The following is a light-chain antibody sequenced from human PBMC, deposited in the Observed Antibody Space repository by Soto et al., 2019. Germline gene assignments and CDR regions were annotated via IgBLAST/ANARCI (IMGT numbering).Light chain of an antibody. CDR3: QRYGSSPLT. Sequence: EIVLTQSPGTLSLSPGKRATLSCRASQSVSSSYLAWYQQKPGQAPRLLIYAASSRATGIPDRFSGSGSETDFTLTISRLEPEDFAVYYCQRYGSSPLTFGGGTKVEIK. CDR1: QSVSSSY. J-gene: IGKJ4*01. CDR2: AAS. V-gene: IGKV3-20*01.